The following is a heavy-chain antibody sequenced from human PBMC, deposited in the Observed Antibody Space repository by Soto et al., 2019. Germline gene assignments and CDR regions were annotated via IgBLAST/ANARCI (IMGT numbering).Heavy chain of an antibody. CDR2: ISAYNGNT. D-gene: IGHD6-6*01. CDR1: GYTFTSYG. V-gene: IGHV1-18*04. CDR3: WRELVLGAHYSSSARHFDY. Sequence: QVQLVQSGAEVKKPGASVKVSCKASGYTFTSYGISWVRQAPGQGLEWMGWISAYNGNTNYAQKLRGRVTMTTAAPTNKGYMELRSLSFDEPAVYYCWRELVLGAHYSSSARHFDYWGQGTLVTVSS. J-gene: IGHJ4*02.